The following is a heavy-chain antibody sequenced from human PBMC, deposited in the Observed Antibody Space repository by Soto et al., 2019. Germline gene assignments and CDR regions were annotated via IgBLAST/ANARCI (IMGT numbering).Heavy chain of an antibody. Sequence: GGSLRLSCAASGFTFSSYAMHWVRQAPGKGLEWVAVISYDGSNKYYADSVKGRFTISRDNSKNTLYLQMNSLRAEDTAVYYCARDLHSYYDFWSGYFVGTRFDPWGQGTLVTVSS. CDR1: GFTFSSYA. V-gene: IGHV3-30-3*01. D-gene: IGHD3-3*01. J-gene: IGHJ5*02. CDR3: ARDLHSYYDFWSGYFVGTRFDP. CDR2: ISYDGSNK.